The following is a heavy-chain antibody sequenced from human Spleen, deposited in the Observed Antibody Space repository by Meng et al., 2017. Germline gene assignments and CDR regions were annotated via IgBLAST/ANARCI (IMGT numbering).Heavy chain of an antibody. CDR1: GFTFSSYA. V-gene: IGHV3-23*01. D-gene: IGHD3-9*01. Sequence: GESLKISCAASGFTFSSYAMSWVRQAPGKGLEWVSAISGSAGSTYYADSVKGRFTISRDNSKNTLYLQMNSLTAEDTAVYYCAKVCYDILSGYHDAFDIWGQGTMVTVSS. CDR3: AKVCYDILSGYHDAFDI. CDR2: ISGSAGST. J-gene: IGHJ3*02.